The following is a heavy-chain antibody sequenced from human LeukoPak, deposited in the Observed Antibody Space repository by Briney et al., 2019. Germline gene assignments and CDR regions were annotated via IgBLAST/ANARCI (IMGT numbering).Heavy chain of an antibody. D-gene: IGHD1-1*01. V-gene: IGHV3-21*01. CDR1: GFTVTYNS. CDR3: ARCTTGKTFGSLREIKKSREIDY. Sequence: GGSLRLSGAASGFTVTYNSMSWVRQTPGKGLEWVSSISSSSSYIHYADSVRGRFTISRDNAKNSLFLQMNSLRGEDTAVYYCARCTTGKTFGSLREIKKSREIDYWGQGTLVTVSS. CDR2: ISSSSSYI. J-gene: IGHJ4*02.